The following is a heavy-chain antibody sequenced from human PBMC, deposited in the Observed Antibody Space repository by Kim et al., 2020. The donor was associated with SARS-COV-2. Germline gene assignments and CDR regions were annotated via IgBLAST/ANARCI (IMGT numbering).Heavy chain of an antibody. CDR1: GYTFTSYG. CDR3: ARERGSVVARYYFDY. J-gene: IGHJ4*02. V-gene: IGHV1-18*01. D-gene: IGHD5-12*01. CDR2: ISAYNGNT. Sequence: ASVKVSCKASGYTFTSYGISWVRQAPGQGLEWMGWISAYNGNTNYAQKLQGRVTMTTDTSTSTAYMELRSLRSDDTAVYYCARERGSVVARYYFDYWGQGTLVTVSS.